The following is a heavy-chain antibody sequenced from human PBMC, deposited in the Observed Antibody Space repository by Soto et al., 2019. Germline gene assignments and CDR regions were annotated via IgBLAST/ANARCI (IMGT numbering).Heavy chain of an antibody. J-gene: IGHJ4*02. CDR3: ARDSHGDYALDY. CDR1: GFTVSSNY. D-gene: IGHD4-17*01. Sequence: EVQLVESGGGMVQPGGSLRLSCAASGFTVSSNYMSWVRQAPGKGLEWVSVIYSGGSTYYADSVKGRFTISRDNSKNTLYLQMNSLRAEDTAVYYCARDSHGDYALDYWGQGTLVTVSS. CDR2: IYSGGST. V-gene: IGHV3-66*01.